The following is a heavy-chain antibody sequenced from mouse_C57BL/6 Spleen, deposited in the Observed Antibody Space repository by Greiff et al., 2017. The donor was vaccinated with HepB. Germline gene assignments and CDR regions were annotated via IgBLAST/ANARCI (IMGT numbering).Heavy chain of an antibody. CDR1: GFSLTSYG. D-gene: IGHD2-3*01. CDR3: VRNYDGATYAMDY. J-gene: IGHJ4*01. Sequence: VQLQQSGPGLVQPSQSLSITCTVSGFSLTSYGVHWVRQSPGKGLEWLGVIWSGGSTDYNAAFIFRLSISKDNSKSQVFLKMNSLQADDTAIYYCVRNYDGATYAMDYWGQGTSVTVSS. V-gene: IGHV2-2*01. CDR2: IWSGGST.